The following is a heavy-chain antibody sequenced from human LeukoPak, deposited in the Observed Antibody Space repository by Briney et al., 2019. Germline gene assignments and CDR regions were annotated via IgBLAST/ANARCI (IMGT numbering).Heavy chain of an antibody. CDR1: GFALSGYS. D-gene: IGHD2-21*01. CDR2: ISDDGSYT. V-gene: IGHV3-74*01. CDR3: ASFGISWRSSY. Sequence: HPGESLRLSCIASGFALSGYSMHWVRQAPGKGLVWVSRISDDGSYTSNVDSVKGRFTISRDNVNNMLYLHMNSLRAEDTAVYYCASFGISWRSSYWGQGTLVTVSS. J-gene: IGHJ4*02.